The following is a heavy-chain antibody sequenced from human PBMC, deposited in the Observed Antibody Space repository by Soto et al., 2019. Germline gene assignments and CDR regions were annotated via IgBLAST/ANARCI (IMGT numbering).Heavy chain of an antibody. CDR3: ARGDATKIVVTTYYAMDV. J-gene: IGHJ6*02. D-gene: IGHD4-17*01. Sequence: SVKVSCKASGYTFSSYGMNWVRQAPGQGLEWMGGIIPVFGTANYAQKFQGRVTITADESTNIVYMDVTSLRSEDTAVYYCARGDATKIVVTTYYAMDVWGQGTTVTVSS. CDR2: IIPVFGTA. CDR1: GYTFSSYG. V-gene: IGHV1-69*13.